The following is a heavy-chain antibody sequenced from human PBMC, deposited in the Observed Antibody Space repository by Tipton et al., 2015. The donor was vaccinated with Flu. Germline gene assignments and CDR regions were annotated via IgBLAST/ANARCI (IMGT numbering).Heavy chain of an antibody. Sequence: TLSLTCAVYGGSFSGYYWSWIRQPPGKGLEWIGEINYCGSTNYNPSLKSRVTISVDTSKNQFSLKLSSVTAADTAVYYCARGLYGSGSYQRRYFDYWGQGTLVTVSS. CDR3: ARGLYGSGSYQRRYFDY. V-gene: IGHV4-34*01. CDR1: GGSFSGYY. D-gene: IGHD3-10*01. CDR2: INYCGST. J-gene: IGHJ4*02.